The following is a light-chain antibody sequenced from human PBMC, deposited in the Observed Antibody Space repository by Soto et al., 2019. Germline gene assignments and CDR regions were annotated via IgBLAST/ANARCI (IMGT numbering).Light chain of an antibody. CDR2: DAS. J-gene: IGKJ5*01. Sequence: DIQMTQSPSSLSASVGDRVTITCQASQDISNYLIWYQQKPGKAPKLLIYDASNLETGVPSRFIGSGSGTHFTFTIISLQPEDFATYYCQHYDHLPITFGQGTRLEIK. CDR1: QDISNY. CDR3: QHYDHLPIT. V-gene: IGKV1-33*01.